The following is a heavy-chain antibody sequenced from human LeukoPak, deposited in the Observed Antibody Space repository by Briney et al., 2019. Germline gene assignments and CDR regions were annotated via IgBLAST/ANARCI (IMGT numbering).Heavy chain of an antibody. CDR1: GFTFSSYA. J-gene: IGHJ3*02. CDR2: ISSSGTST. D-gene: IGHD3-10*01. CDR3: AKSNGYGLVGI. Sequence: GGSLRLSCAASGFTFSSYAMSWVRQAPGKGLEWVSAISSSGTSTYYAHSVRGRFTISRDNSKNTLYLQMNSLRAEDTAVYYCAKSNGYGLVGIWGQGTMVTVSS. V-gene: IGHV3-23*01.